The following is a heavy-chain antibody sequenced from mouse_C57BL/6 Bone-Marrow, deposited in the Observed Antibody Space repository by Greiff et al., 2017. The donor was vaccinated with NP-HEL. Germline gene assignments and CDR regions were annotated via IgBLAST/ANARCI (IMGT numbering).Heavy chain of an antibody. CDR3: ARWFAY. V-gene: IGHV5-6*01. Sequence: EVNVVESGGYLVKPGGSLKLSCAAYGFTFSSYGMSWVRQTPDKRLEWVATISSGGSYTYYPDSVKGRFTISRDNAKNTLYLQMSSLKSEDTAMYYCARWFAYWGQGTLVTVSA. CDR2: ISSGGSYT. CDR1: GFTFSSYG. J-gene: IGHJ3*01.